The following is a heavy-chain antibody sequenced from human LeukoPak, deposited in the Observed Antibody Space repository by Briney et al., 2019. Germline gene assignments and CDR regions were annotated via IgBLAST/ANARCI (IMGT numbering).Heavy chain of an antibody. V-gene: IGHV4-34*01. J-gene: IGHJ4*02. CDR2: INHSGST. CDR3: ARDRPLYYCSGGSCYWGIDY. CDR1: GGSFSGYY. Sequence: SETLSLTCAVYGGSFSGYYWSWIRQPPGKGLEWIGEINHSGSTNYNPSLKSRVTISVDTSKNQFSLKLSSVTAADTAVYYCARDRPLYYCSGGSCYWGIDYWGQGTLVTVSS. D-gene: IGHD2-15*01.